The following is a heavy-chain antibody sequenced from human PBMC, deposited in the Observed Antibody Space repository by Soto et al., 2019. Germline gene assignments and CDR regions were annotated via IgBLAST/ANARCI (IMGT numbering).Heavy chain of an antibody. CDR3: AKDRGATPYCNCGQAVWGRGPNGADS. CDR2: ISYDGSIK. CDR1: GFTFSSDG. V-gene: IGHV3-30*18. D-gene: IGHD1-26*01. J-gene: IGHJ5*01. Sequence: GGALRLSCAASGFTFSSDGRDWVRQAAGNGMEGVAVISYDGSIKYYADYVKGRFTISRDTSETTRYLQMNSLSAEDTAVYYCAKDRGATPYCNCGQAVWGRGPNGADS.